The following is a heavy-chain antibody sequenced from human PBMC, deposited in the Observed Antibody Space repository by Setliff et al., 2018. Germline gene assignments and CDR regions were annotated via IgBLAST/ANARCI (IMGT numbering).Heavy chain of an antibody. J-gene: IGHJ3*01. Sequence: SVKVSCKASGGAFSSYALTWVRQAPGQGLEWMGRIIPVIDTTDYAQTFQGRVTITADESTRTVYMELSSLRSEDTAIYYCARGRDGYTSNALEFWGQGTIVTVSS. CDR3: ARGRDGYTSNALEF. CDR1: GGAFSSYA. CDR2: IIPVIDTT. D-gene: IGHD5-12*01. V-gene: IGHV1-69*11.